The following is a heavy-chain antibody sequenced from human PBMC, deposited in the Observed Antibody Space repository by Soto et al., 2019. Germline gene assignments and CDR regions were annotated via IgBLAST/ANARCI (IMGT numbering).Heavy chain of an antibody. D-gene: IGHD2-2*01. CDR3: ARHAVSIVVVQARDYGMDV. V-gene: IGHV4-39*01. Sequence: SETLSLTCTVSCGSISNSSYYWGWIQQPPGKGLEWVGNIYYSGSTYYNPSLKSRVTISVNTSKNQFTLQLTSVTDADTAVYYCARHAVSIVVVQARDYGMDVWGQGTTVTVSS. J-gene: IGHJ6*02. CDR1: CGSISNSSYY. CDR2: IYYSGST.